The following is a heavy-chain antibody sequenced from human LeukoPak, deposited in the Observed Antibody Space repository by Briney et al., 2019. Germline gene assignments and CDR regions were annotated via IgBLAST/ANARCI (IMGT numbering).Heavy chain of an antibody. Sequence: PSETLSLTCTVSGDSISRYYWSWIRQPAGKGLEWIGRIYNGGIITYNPSLKSRVTMSIDTSNNKFSLTLNSVTASDTAVYYCARGFRGVHLDYWGQGTLVTVSS. V-gene: IGHV4-4*07. D-gene: IGHD3-10*01. J-gene: IGHJ4*02. CDR1: GDSISRYY. CDR2: IYNGGII. CDR3: ARGFRGVHLDY.